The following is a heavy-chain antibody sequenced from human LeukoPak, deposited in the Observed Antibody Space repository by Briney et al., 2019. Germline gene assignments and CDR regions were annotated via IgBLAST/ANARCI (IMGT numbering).Heavy chain of an antibody. Sequence: SQALSLTCAISGDSVSSNTAACNSISQSPSRGFEWLGRTYYRSTWYNDYAVSVRSRISIIPDTSKNHFSLQLNSVTPEDTAVYYCARARLHHTYGSGINFDYWGQGTLVTVSS. V-gene: IGHV6-1*01. J-gene: IGHJ4*02. CDR1: GDSVSSNTAA. D-gene: IGHD3-10*01. CDR3: ARARLHHTYGSGINFDY. CDR2: TYYRSTWYN.